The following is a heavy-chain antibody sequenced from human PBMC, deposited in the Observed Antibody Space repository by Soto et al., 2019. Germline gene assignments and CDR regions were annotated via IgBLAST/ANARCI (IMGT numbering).Heavy chain of an antibody. CDR2: IYHSGST. J-gene: IGHJ5*02. CDR1: GGSIGSGGYS. Sequence: TLALTCAVSGGSIGSGGYSWTGIRQPPGKGLEWIGYIYHSGSTYYNPSLKSRVTISVDRSKNQFSLKLSSVTAADTAVYYCASGYWFDPRSQRTPVTV. CDR3: ASGYWFDP. V-gene: IGHV4-30-2*01.